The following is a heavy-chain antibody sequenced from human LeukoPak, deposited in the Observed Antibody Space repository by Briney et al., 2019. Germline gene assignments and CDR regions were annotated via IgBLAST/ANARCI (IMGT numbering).Heavy chain of an antibody. CDR2: IYTSGST. CDR3: ARENDFWSGPSPLDY. CDR1: GGSISSGSYY. Sequence: SETLSLTCTVSGGSISSGSYYWSWIRQPAGKGLEWIGRIYTSGSTNYNPSLKSRVTISVDTSKNQFSLKLSSVTAADTAVYYCARENDFWSGPSPLDYWGQGTLVTVCS. J-gene: IGHJ4*02. V-gene: IGHV4-61*02. D-gene: IGHD3-3*01.